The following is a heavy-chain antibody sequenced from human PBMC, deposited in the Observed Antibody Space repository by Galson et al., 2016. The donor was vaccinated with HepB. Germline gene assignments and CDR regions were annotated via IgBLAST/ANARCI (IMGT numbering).Heavy chain of an antibody. CDR3: VRAAGSLRNWFDP. D-gene: IGHD3-10*01. CDR2: IYHSGST. CDR1: GGSINSDDW. J-gene: IGHJ5*02. Sequence: SETLSLTCAVSGGSINSDDWWSWVRQAPGKGLEWIGEIYHSGSTNYNPSLESRVTGSIDNSKNQFSLNLTSVTAADTAVYSCVRAAGSLRNWFDPWGQGTLVTVSS. V-gene: IGHV4-4*02.